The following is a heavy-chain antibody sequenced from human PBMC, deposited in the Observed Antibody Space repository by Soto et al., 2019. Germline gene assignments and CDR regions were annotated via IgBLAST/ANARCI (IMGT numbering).Heavy chain of an antibody. Sequence: QVQLVQSGAEVKKPGSSVKVSCKASGGTFSSYTISWVRQAPGQGLEWMGKIIPILGTANYAQKFQGRVTMTADKPTSTADMEMSSLRSEDTAVYYCARDFHYDLSGEANHWGQGTLVTVSS. CDR1: GGTFSSYT. CDR2: IIPILGTA. D-gene: IGHD3-10*02. V-gene: IGHV1-69*08. J-gene: IGHJ5*02. CDR3: ARDFHYDLSGEANH.